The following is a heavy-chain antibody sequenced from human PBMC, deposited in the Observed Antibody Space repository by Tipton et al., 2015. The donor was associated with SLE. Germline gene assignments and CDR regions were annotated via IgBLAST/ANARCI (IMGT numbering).Heavy chain of an antibody. J-gene: IGHJ3*02. CDR2: INHSGST. CDR3: ARGKRITLIAPAFDI. V-gene: IGHV4-34*01. CDR1: GGSFSGYY. D-gene: IGHD3-22*01. Sequence: TLSLTCAVYGGSFSGYYWSWIRQPPGKGLEWIGEINHSGSTNYNPFLKSRVTISVDTSKNQFSLKLSSVTAADTAVYYCARGKRITLIAPAFDIWGQGTMVTVSS.